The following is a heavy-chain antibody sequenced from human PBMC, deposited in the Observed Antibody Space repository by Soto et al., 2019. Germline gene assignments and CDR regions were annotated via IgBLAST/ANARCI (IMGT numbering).Heavy chain of an antibody. D-gene: IGHD2-8*02. CDR2: INTGSGYT. Sequence: QVHLVQSGAEVKKPGSSVRVSCKTSGYTFSNYAISWVRQAPGQGLEWMGWINTGSGYTNYAHDRVTMTKDASTYTAYLDVTSLRSDDTASYVCARDRVYTGGSDADYWGQGTLVTDST. CDR1: GYTFSNYA. J-gene: IGHJ4*02. V-gene: IGHV1-18*01. CDR3: ARDRVYTGGSDADY.